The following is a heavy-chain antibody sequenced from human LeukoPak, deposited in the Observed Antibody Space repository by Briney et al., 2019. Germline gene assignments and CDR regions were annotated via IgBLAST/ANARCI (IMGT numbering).Heavy chain of an antibody. CDR2: IIPILGIA. J-gene: IGHJ4*02. CDR3: AREAHNCSSTSCYFKGGIFDY. D-gene: IGHD2-2*01. Sequence: SVKVSCKASGGTFSSYTISWVRQPPGQGLEWMGRIIPILGIANNAQKFQGRVTITADKSTSTAYMELSSLRSEDTAVYYCAREAHNCSSTSCYFKGGIFDYWGQGTLVTVSS. V-gene: IGHV1-69*02. CDR1: GGTFSSYT.